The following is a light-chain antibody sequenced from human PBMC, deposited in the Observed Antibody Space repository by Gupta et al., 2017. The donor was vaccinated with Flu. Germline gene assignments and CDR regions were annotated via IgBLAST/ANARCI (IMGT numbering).Light chain of an antibody. Sequence: DIRVTQSPSSLSASVGDRVTITCRASQPISTYLNWYHHKPGKAPTLLIHSASTLHSGVPSRFSGSGSGADFTLTISGLQPEDFATYYCQQNYNLPPYTFCQGTKLEV. CDR3: QQNYNLPPYT. CDR2: SAS. V-gene: IGKV1-39*01. J-gene: IGKJ2*01. CDR1: QPISTY.